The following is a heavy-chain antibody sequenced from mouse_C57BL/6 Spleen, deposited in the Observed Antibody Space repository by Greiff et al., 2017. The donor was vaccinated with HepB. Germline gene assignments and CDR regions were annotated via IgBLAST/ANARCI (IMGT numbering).Heavy chain of an antibody. V-gene: IGHV5-9-1*02. Sequence: EVHLVESGEGLVKPGGSLKLSCAASGFTFSSYAMSWVRQTPEKRLEWVAYISSGGDYIYYADTVKGRFTISRDNARNTLYLQMSSLKSEDTAMYYCTRGAQAGAMDYWGQGTSVTVSS. CDR1: GFTFSSYA. D-gene: IGHD3-2*02. CDR3: TRGAQAGAMDY. J-gene: IGHJ4*01. CDR2: ISSGGDYI.